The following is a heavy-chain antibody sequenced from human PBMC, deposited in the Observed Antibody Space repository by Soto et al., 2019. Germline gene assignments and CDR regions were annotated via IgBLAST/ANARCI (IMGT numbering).Heavy chain of an antibody. Sequence: SETLSLTCTVSGGSISYYYWSWIRQPPGKGLEWIGYMYYSGGSNYNPSLNSRVTISVDTSKNQFSLKLTSVTAADTAVYHCARGGGYVDYWGQGTLVTVSS. D-gene: IGHD1-1*01. V-gene: IGHV4-59*01. CDR3: ARGGGYVDY. J-gene: IGHJ4*02. CDR1: GGSISYYY. CDR2: MYYSGGS.